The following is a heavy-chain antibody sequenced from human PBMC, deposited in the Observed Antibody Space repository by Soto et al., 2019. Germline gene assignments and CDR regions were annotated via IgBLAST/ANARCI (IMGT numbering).Heavy chain of an antibody. CDR2: IGDSGRST. CDR1: GFTFSSYA. D-gene: IGHD2-15*01. J-gene: IGHJ5*02. Sequence: EVQLLESGGGLVQPGGSLRLSCAASGFTFSSYAMSWVRQAPGKGLEWVSGIGDSGRSTYYADSVEGRFTISRDNSKNTLYLQINSLGADDTAVYDWVKWRIPGCAGGSCTISNGVDPWGQATLVTVSS. V-gene: IGHV3-23*01. CDR3: VKWRIPGCAGGSCTISNGVDP.